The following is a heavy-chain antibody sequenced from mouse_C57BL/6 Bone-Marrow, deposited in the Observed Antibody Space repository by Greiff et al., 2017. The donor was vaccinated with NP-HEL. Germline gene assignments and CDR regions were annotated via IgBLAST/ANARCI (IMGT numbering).Heavy chain of an antibody. V-gene: IGHV1-50*01. CDR2: IDPSDSYT. J-gene: IGHJ2*01. CDR3: ARKAVGRYSDYGY. D-gene: IGHD2-13*01. Sequence: QVQLQQPGAELVKPGASVKLSCKASGYTFTSYWMQWVKQRPGQGLEWIGEIDPSDSYTNYNQKFKGKATLTVDTSSSTAYMQLSSLTSEDSAVYYCARKAVGRYSDYGYWGQGTTLTVSS. CDR1: GYTFTSYW.